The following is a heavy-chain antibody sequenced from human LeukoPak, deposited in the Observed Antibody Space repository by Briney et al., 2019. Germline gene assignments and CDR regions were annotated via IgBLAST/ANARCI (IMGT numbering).Heavy chain of an antibody. Sequence: SVKVSCKASGGTFSSYAISWVRQAPGQGLEWMGGIIPIFGTANYAQKFQGRVTITADESTSTAYMELSSLRSEDTAVYYCAREGDGYNYYFDYWGQGTLVTVSS. CDR1: GGTFSSYA. CDR2: IIPIFGTA. J-gene: IGHJ4*02. CDR3: AREGDGYNYYFDY. V-gene: IGHV1-69*01. D-gene: IGHD5-24*01.